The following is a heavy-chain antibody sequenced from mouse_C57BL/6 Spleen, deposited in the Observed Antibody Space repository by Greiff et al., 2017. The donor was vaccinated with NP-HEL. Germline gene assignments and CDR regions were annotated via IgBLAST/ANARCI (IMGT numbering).Heavy chain of an antibody. CDR2: IDPSDSYT. CDR3: ARYYGSSYWYFDV. D-gene: IGHD1-1*01. Sequence: QVQLQQSGAELVKPGASVKLSCKASGYTFTSYWMQWVKQRPGQGLEWIGEIDPSDSYTNYNQKFKGKATLTVDTSSSTAYMQRSSLTSEDSAVYYCARYYGSSYWYFDVWGTGTTVTVSS. V-gene: IGHV1-50*01. CDR1: GYTFTSYW. J-gene: IGHJ1*03.